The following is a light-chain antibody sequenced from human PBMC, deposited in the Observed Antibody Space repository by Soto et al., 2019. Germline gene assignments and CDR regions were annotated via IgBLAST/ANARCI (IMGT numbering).Light chain of an antibody. Sequence: DIQVTQSPSTLSGSVGDRVTITCRASQTISSWLAWYQQKPGKAPNLLISDVSSLESGVPSRFSGSGSATEFTLTISGLQPDDFATYYCQQYKDSMWTFGQGTKVDIK. CDR3: QQYKDSMWT. CDR1: QTISSW. V-gene: IGKV1-5*01. CDR2: DVS. J-gene: IGKJ1*01.